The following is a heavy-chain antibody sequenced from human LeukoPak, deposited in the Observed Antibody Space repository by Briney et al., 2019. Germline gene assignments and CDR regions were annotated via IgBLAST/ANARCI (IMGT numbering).Heavy chain of an antibody. D-gene: IGHD6-19*01. J-gene: IGHJ4*02. CDR1: GYTFTSYY. V-gene: IGHV1-46*01. CDR3: ARDHSPEIGSSGWYFDY. Sequence: ASVKVSCKASGYTFTSYYMHWVRQAPGQGLERMGIINPSGGSTSYAQKFQGRVTMTRDTSTSTVYMELSSLRSEDTAVYYCARDHSPEIGSSGWYFDYWGQGTLVTVSS. CDR2: INPSGGST.